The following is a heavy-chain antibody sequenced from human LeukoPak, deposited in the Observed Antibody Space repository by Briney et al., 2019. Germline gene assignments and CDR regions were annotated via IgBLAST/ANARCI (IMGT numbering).Heavy chain of an antibody. CDR3: ARKDYLSGRFDP. V-gene: IGHV1-46*01. Sequence: ASVKVSCKASGYTFTSYYMHWVRQAPGQGLEWMGIINPSGGSTSYAQKFQGRVTMTRDMPTSTVYMELSRLRSEDTAVYYCARKDYLSGRFDPWGQGTLVTVSS. CDR1: GYTFTSYY. J-gene: IGHJ5*02. CDR2: INPSGGST. D-gene: IGHD1-14*01.